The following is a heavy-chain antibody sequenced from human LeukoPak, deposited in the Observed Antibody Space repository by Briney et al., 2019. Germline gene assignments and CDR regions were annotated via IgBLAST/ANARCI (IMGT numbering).Heavy chain of an antibody. J-gene: IGHJ4*02. Sequence: GGSLRLSCAASGFTFSSYAMSWVRQAPGKGLEWVSAISGSGDSTYYADSVKGRFTISRDNSKNTLYLQMNSLRAEDTAVYYCARDAGLEGGMTTVGYWGQGTLVTVSS. CDR1: GFTFSSYA. CDR2: ISGSGDST. D-gene: IGHD4-11*01. CDR3: ARDAGLEGGMTTVGY. V-gene: IGHV3-23*01.